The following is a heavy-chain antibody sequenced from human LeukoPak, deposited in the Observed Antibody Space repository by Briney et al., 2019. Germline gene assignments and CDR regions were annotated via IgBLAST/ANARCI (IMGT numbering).Heavy chain of an antibody. CDR1: GYSFTGYF. CDR3: ARSGSTGYSLDY. J-gene: IGHJ4*02. CDR2: IDPNSGDT. D-gene: IGHD3-9*01. V-gene: IGHV1-2*02. Sequence: SVTVSCKASGYSFTGYFIHWVRQAPGQGLDWMGCIDPNSGDTKYAQKFQGRVSMPRDTSTTTAYMELSRLRSDDTAVYFCARSGSTGYSLDYWGQGTLVTVFS.